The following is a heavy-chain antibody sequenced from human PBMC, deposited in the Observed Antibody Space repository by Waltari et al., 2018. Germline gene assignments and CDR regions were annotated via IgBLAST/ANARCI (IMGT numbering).Heavy chain of an antibody. D-gene: IGHD6-19*01. V-gene: IGHV3-21*01. CDR3: ARLNNGVAGTDY. Sequence: EVQLVESGGGLVKPGGSLRLSCAASGFPFISYRMNWVRQAPGKGLGWVSSISSSSSYIYYADSVKGRFTISRDNAKNSLYLQMNSLRAEDTAVYYCARLNNGVAGTDYWGQGTLVTVSS. J-gene: IGHJ4*02. CDR2: ISSSSSYI. CDR1: GFPFISYR.